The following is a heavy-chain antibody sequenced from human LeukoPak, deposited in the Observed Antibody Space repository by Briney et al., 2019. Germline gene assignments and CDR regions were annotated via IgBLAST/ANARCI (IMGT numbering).Heavy chain of an antibody. V-gene: IGHV3-23*01. CDR3: AKRRPEGFSYTLDY. CDR2: ISDSGVST. D-gene: IGHD5-18*01. CDR1: GFTFDDYA. J-gene: IGHJ4*02. Sequence: GGSLRLSCAASGFTFDDYAMSWVRQAPGKGLEWVSSISDSGVSTYYADSVKGRFTISRDNSKNTLYLQMNSLRAEDTAIYYCAKRRPEGFSYTLDYWGQGTLVTVSS.